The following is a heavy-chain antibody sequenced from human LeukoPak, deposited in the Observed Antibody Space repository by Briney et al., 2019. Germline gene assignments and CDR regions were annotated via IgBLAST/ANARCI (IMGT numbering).Heavy chain of an antibody. CDR1: GFTFSSHW. J-gene: IGHJ4*02. V-gene: IGHV3-74*01. D-gene: IGHD1-1*01. Sequence: GGSLRLSCAASGFTFSSHWMHWVRQAPGKGLVWVSRINSDGSIATYADSAQGRFTISRDNAKNTLYLQMNSLRVEDTAVYYCARDYNWNPPDYWGQGTLVTVSS. CDR3: ARDYNWNPPDY. CDR2: INSDGSIA.